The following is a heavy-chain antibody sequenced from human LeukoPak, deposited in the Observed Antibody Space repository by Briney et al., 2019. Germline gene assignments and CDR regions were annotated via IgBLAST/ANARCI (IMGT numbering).Heavy chain of an antibody. CDR2: ISSSSSYI. J-gene: IGHJ3*02. Sequence: GGSLRLSCAASGFTFSSYSMNWVRQAPGKGLEWVSSISSSSSYIYYADSVKGRFTISRDNAKNSLYLQMNSLRAEDTAVYYCARLSWNGPGDDAFDIWGQGTRVIVSS. D-gene: IGHD1-1*01. CDR1: GFTFSSYS. CDR3: ARLSWNGPGDDAFDI. V-gene: IGHV3-21*01.